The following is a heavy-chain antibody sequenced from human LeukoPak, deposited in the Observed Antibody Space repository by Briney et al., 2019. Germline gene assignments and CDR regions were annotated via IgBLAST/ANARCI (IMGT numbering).Heavy chain of an antibody. CDR3: ATSPIRGYYFDY. V-gene: IGHV4-59*01. J-gene: IGHJ4*02. CDR1: GGSISSYY. D-gene: IGHD4-23*01. CDR2: MYYSGST. Sequence: PSETLSLTCTVSGGSISSYYWSWIRQPPVKELEYIGYMYYSGSTNQNPSLKSRVTMSVDTSKNQFSLKLSSVTAADTAVYYCATSPIRGYYFDYWGQGTLVTVSS.